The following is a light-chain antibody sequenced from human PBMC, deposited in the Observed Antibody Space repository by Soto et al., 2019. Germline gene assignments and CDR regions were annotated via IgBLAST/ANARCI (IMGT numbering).Light chain of an antibody. Sequence: DIPMNPSPSTLSASIGDRVTITCRASQSSTTFLAWYQQKPRKAPQSLIYDASKLGPGVPSGLSGGGAGAVFPLSISRLQPHDFATYYCQQDRNYPHTFGGGTRVELK. V-gene: IGKV1-5*01. J-gene: IGKJ4*01. CDR2: DAS. CDR1: QSSTTF. CDR3: QQDRNYPHT.